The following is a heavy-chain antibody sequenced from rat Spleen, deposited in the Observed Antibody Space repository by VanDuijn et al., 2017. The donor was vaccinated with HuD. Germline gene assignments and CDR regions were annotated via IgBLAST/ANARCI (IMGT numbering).Heavy chain of an antibody. J-gene: IGHJ2*01. V-gene: IGHV5-20*01. CDR2: ITNTGGST. CDR1: GFTFSDYY. Sequence: EVQLVESDGGLVQPGRSLKLSCAASGFTFSDYYMAWVRQAPKKGLEWVASITNTGGSTYYPDSVKGRFTISRDNAKSTLYLQMNSLRSEDTATYYCTRDGEQLVYYFDYWGQGVMVTVSS. CDR3: TRDGEQLVYYFDY. D-gene: IGHD1-10*01.